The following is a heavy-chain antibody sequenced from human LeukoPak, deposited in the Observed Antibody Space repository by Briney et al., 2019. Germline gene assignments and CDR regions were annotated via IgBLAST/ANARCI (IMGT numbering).Heavy chain of an antibody. CDR2: ISYDGSNK. J-gene: IGHJ4*02. CDR3: ARGLGATAYFDY. V-gene: IGHV3-30*04. Sequence: AGGSLRLSCAASGFTFSSYAMHGVRQAPGKGLEWVAVISYDGSNKYYADSVKGRLTISRDNSKNTLYLQMNSLRAEDTAVYYCARGLGATAYFDYWGQGTLVTVSS. CDR1: GFTFSSYA. D-gene: IGHD5-12*01.